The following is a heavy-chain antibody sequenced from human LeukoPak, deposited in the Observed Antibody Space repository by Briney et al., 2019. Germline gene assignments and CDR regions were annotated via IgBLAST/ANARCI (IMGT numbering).Heavy chain of an antibody. V-gene: IGHV3-30-3*01. CDR1: GFSFSTFA. D-gene: IGHD3-10*01. CDR3: ARDTVSGSHDFDY. CDR2: MSYDGGNK. J-gene: IGHJ4*02. Sequence: GRSLRLSCAASGFSFSTFAMHWVRQAPGKGLEWVAVMSYDGGNKYYADSVKGRFSMSRDNAKNTVYLQMNSLRGEDTAVYYCARDTVSGSHDFDYWGQGTLVTVFS.